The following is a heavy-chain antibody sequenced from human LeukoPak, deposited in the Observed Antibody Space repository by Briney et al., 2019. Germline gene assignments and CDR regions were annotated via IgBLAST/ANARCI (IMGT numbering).Heavy chain of an antibody. CDR3: ARLGAYCSSTSCYLYYYYMDV. J-gene: IGHJ6*03. D-gene: IGHD2-2*01. V-gene: IGHV5-51*01. CDR2: IYPGDSYT. CDR1: GYSFTSYW. Sequence: KHGGSLKISCKGSGYSFTSYWSGWVRQMPGKGLEWMGIIYPGDSYTRYSPSFQGHVTISADRSISTAYLQWSSLKASDTAMYYCARLGAYCSSTSCYLYYYYMDVWGKGTTVTVSS.